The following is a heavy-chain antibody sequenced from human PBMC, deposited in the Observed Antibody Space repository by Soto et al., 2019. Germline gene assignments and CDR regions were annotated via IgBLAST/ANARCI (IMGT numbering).Heavy chain of an antibody. V-gene: IGHV4-31*03. CDR1: GGSISSGGYY. D-gene: IGHD6-13*01. CDR2: IYYSGST. Sequence: LSLTCTVSGGSISSGGYYWSWIRQHPGKGLEWIGYIYYSGSTYYNPSLKSRVTISVDTSKNQFSLKLSSVTAADTAVYYCARDFSAAAGTAYYGMDVWGQGTTVTVSS. CDR3: ARDFSAAAGTAYYGMDV. J-gene: IGHJ6*02.